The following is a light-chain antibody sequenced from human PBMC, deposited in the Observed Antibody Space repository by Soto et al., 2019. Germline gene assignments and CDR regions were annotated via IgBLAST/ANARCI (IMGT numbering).Light chain of an antibody. CDR1: SSNIGGGYD. V-gene: IGLV1-40*01. CDR2: GNI. J-gene: IGLJ3*02. Sequence: QPVLTQPPSMSGAPGQRVTISCSGSSSNIGGGYDVHWYQQLPGTAPKLLVYGNINRPSRVPDRFSGSKSGTSASLAITELQAEDEADYYCQSYDSSLSGWVFGGGTKVTVL. CDR3: QSYDSSLSGWV.